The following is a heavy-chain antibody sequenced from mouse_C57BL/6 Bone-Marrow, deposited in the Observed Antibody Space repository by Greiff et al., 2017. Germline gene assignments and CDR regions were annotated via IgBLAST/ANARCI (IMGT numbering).Heavy chain of an antibody. CDR2: ISDGGSYT. Sequence: EVQLQESGGGLVKPGGSLKLSCAASGFTFSSYAMSWVRQTPEKRLEWVATISDGGSYTYYPDNVKGRFTISRDNAKNNLYLQMSHLKYEDTAMYYCARENEYTWFAYWGRGTLVTVTA. D-gene: IGHD5-1*01. J-gene: IGHJ3*01. CDR3: ARENEYTWFAY. V-gene: IGHV5-4*01. CDR1: GFTFSSYA.